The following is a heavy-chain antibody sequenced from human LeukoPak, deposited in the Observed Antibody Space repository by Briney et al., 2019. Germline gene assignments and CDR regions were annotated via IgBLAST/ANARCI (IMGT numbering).Heavy chain of an antibody. CDR2: IYYSGST. CDR3: ARSSSSPRALDAFDI. V-gene: IGHV4-59*08. Sequence: SETLSLTCTVSGGSISSYYWSWIRQPPGKGLEWIGYIYYSGSTNYNPSLESRVTISVDTSKNQFSLKLSSVTAADTAVYYCARSSSSPRALDAFDIWGQGTMVTVSS. J-gene: IGHJ3*02. CDR1: GGSISSYY. D-gene: IGHD6-6*01.